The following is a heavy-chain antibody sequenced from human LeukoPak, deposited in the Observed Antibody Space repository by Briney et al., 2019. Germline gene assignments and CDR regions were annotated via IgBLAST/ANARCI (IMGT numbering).Heavy chain of an antibody. CDR2: IIPIFGTA. J-gene: IGHJ3*02. Sequence: ASVKVSCKASGGTFSSYAISWVRQAPGQGLEWMGGIIPIFGTANYAQKFQGRVTITADESTSTAYMELSSLRSEDTAVYYCARGEDCSSTSCSDAFDIWGQGTMVTVSS. CDR1: GGTFSSYA. D-gene: IGHD2-2*01. CDR3: ARGEDCSSTSCSDAFDI. V-gene: IGHV1-69*01.